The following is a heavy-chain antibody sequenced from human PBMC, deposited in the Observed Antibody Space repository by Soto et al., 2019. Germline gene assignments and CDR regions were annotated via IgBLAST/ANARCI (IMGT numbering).Heavy chain of an antibody. J-gene: IGHJ4*02. CDR2: ISWDGGST. D-gene: IGHD3-22*01. CDR3: AKDMLDRGLYDSSGYGH. Sequence: PWGSLRLSCAASGFTFDDYTMHWVRQAPGKGLEWVSLISWDGGSTYYADSVKGRFTISRDNSKNSLYLQMNSLRTEDTALYYCAKDMLDRGLYDSSGYGHWGQGTLVTVSS. CDR1: GFTFDDYT. V-gene: IGHV3-43*01.